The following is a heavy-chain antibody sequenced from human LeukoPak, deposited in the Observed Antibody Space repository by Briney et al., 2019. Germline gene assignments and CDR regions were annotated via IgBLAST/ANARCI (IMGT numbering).Heavy chain of an antibody. Sequence: PGGSLRLSCAASGFTFSSYSMNWVRQAPGKGLEWVSSISSSSSYIYYADSVKGRFTISRDNSKNTLYLQVNSLRAEDTAVYYCARGKSSKQQVARLLDYWGQGTLVTVSS. CDR3: ARGKSSKQQVARLLDY. D-gene: IGHD6-13*01. CDR2: ISSSSSYI. CDR1: GFTFSSYS. V-gene: IGHV3-21*01. J-gene: IGHJ4*02.